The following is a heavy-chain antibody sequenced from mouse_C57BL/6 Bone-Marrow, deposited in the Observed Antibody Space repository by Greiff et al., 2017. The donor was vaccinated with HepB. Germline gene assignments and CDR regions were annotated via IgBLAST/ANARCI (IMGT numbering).Heavy chain of an antibody. CDR2: ISDGGSYT. V-gene: IGHV5-4*01. J-gene: IGHJ3*01. CDR3: ARVLTGTPFAY. Sequence: EVQLVESGGGLVKPGGSLKLSCAASGFTFSSYAMSWVRQTPEKRLEWVATISDGGSYTYYPDNVKGRFTISRDNAKNNLYLQMSHLKSEDTAMYYCARVLTGTPFAYWGQGTLVTVSA. CDR1: GFTFSSYA. D-gene: IGHD4-1*01.